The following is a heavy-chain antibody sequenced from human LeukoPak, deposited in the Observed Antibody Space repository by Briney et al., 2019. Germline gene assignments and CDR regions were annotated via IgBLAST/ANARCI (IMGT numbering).Heavy chain of an antibody. CDR3: ARDGYYGSGSYYYYMDV. V-gene: IGHV1-8*02. Sequence: ASVKVSCKASGYTFTGYYMHWVRQAPGQGLEWMGWMNPNSGNTGYAQKFQGRVTMTRNTSISTAYMELSSLRSEDTAVYYCARDGYYGSGSYYYYMDVWGKGTTVTVSS. D-gene: IGHD3-10*01. CDR2: MNPNSGNT. J-gene: IGHJ6*03. CDR1: GYTFTGYY.